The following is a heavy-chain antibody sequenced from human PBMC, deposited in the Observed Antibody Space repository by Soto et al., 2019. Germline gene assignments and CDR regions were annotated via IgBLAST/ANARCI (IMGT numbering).Heavy chain of an antibody. Sequence: HPGGSLRLSCAASGFTFDDYAMHWVRQAPGKGLEWVSGISWNSGRIGYADSVKGRFTISRDNAKNSLYLQMNSLRAEDTALYYCARDKYSNYEYGMDVWGQGTTVTVSS. CDR1: GFTFDDYA. CDR2: ISWNSGRI. CDR3: ARDKYSNYEYGMDV. J-gene: IGHJ6*02. D-gene: IGHD4-4*01. V-gene: IGHV3-9*01.